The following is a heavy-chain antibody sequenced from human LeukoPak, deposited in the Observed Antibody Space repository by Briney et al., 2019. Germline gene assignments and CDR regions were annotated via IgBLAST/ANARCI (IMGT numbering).Heavy chain of an antibody. CDR2: ISSSSSII. CDR3: AKDLDSSSSYESPGDY. Sequence: GGSLRLSCAASGFTFSTYSMNWVRQAPGKGLEWVSYISSSSSIIYYADSVKGRFTISRDNAKNSLYLQMNTLRVDDTGIYYCAKDLDSSSSYESPGDYWGQGTQVTVSS. CDR1: GFTFSTYS. D-gene: IGHD6-13*01. J-gene: IGHJ4*02. V-gene: IGHV3-48*01.